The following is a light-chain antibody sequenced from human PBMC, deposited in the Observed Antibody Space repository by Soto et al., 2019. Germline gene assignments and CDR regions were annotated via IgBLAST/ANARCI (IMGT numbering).Light chain of an antibody. CDR1: QGISSY. CDR3: QQYDNLPIT. V-gene: IGKV1-33*01. CDR2: DAP. J-gene: IGKJ5*01. Sequence: IRMTQSPSSLSASTGDRVTITCRASQGISSYLAWYQQKPGKAPKLLIYDAPNLETGVPSRFSGSGSGTDFTFTISSLQPEDIATYYCQQYDNLPITFGQGTRLEIK.